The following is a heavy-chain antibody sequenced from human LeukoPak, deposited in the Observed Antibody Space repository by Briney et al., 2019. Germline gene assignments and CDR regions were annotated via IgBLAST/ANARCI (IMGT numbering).Heavy chain of an antibody. Sequence: GSLRLSCAASGFPFSSYAMSWVRQAPGKGLEWVSAISGSGGSTYYADSVKGRFTISRDNSKNTLYLQMNSLRAEDTAVYYCARTKRGYSYGNYFDYWGQGTLVTVSS. D-gene: IGHD5-18*01. CDR2: ISGSGGST. J-gene: IGHJ4*02. V-gene: IGHV3-23*01. CDR3: ARTKRGYSYGNYFDY. CDR1: GFPFSSYA.